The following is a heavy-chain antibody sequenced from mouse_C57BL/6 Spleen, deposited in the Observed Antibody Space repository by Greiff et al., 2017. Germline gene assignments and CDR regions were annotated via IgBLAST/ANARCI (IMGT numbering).Heavy chain of an antibody. J-gene: IGHJ2*01. V-gene: IGHV1-55*01. CDR2: IYPGSGST. D-gene: IGHD1-1*01. Sequence: QVQLQQPGAELVKPGASVKMSCKASGYTFTSYWITWVKQRPGQGLEWIGDIYPGSGSTNYNEKFKSKATLTVDTASSTAYMQLSSLTSEDSAVYYCATAVVAHFDDWGQGTTLTVSS. CDR3: ATAVVAHFDD. CDR1: GYTFTSYW.